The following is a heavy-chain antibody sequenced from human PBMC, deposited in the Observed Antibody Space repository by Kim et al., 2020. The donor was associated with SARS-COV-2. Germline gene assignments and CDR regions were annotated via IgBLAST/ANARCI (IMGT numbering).Heavy chain of an antibody. CDR3: ARNRGEAVAGSPIYWYFDL. Sequence: GGSLRLSCAVSGFSLSTYDMNWVRRAPGKGLEWVSYFSRSGTTIYYADSVKGRFTISRDNAKNSLFLQMNSLRAEDTAVYYCARNRGEAVAGSPIYWYFDLWGRGTLVTVSS. V-gene: IGHV3-48*03. J-gene: IGHJ2*01. CDR2: FSRSGTTI. CDR1: GFSLSTYD. D-gene: IGHD6-19*01.